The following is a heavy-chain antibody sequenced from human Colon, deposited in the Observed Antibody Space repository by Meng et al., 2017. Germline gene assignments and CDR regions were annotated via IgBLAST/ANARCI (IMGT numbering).Heavy chain of an antibody. CDR2: IKHDGSEK. J-gene: IGHJ4*02. CDR1: GFTFSSYW. D-gene: IGHD1-26*01. CDR3: VRDRGYYNSDY. Sequence: GESLKISCAASGFTFSSYWMYWIRRAPGKGLEWVASIKHDGSEKYYPDSVKGRFTSSRDNAKNSLYLQMNSLRAEDTAVYYCVRDRGYYNSDYWGQGTLVTVSS. V-gene: IGHV3-7*01.